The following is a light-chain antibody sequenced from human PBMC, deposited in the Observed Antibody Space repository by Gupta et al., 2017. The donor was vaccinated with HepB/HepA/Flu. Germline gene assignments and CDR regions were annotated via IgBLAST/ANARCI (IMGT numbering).Light chain of an antibody. J-gene: IGKJ1*01. CDR3: LQSYSIHT. CDR2: TAS. Sequence: DIQMTQSPSSLSASVGDRVTITCRASQYISIYLSWYQQKPGKAPKLLIYTASNLQSGVPSRFSGSGSGTDFTLTISRLQPEDYATYHWLQSYSIHTFGQGTKVEIK. V-gene: IGKV1-39*01. CDR1: QYISIY.